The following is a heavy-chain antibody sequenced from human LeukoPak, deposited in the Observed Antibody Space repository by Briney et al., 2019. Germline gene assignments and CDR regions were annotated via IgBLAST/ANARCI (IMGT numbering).Heavy chain of an antibody. Sequence: ASVKVSCKASGYTFTSYYMHWVRQAPGQGLEWMGIINPSDGSTNYAQKFQGRVTMTRDMSTSTVYMELSSLRSEDTAVYYCALPGATRGIDAFDIWGQGTMVTVSS. CDR2: INPSDGST. J-gene: IGHJ3*02. CDR1: GYTFTSYY. V-gene: IGHV1-46*01. D-gene: IGHD1-26*01. CDR3: ALPGATRGIDAFDI.